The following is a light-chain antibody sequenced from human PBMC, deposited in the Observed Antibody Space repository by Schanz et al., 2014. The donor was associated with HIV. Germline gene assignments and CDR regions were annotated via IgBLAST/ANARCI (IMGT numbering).Light chain of an antibody. CDR3: HHYGDSRGT. CDR1: QIVSSTY. CDR2: GAS. V-gene: IGKV3-20*01. Sequence: EIVLTQSPGTLSLSPGERGTLSCRASQIVSSTYLAWYQQKPGQAPTLLIYGASNRATGVPDRFSGSGSGTDFTLTISSLEPDDFAVYYCHHYGDSRGTFGGGTEVDI. J-gene: IGKJ4*02.